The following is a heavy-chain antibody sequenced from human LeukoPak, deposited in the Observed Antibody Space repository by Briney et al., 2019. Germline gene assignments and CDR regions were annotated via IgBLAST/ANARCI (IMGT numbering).Heavy chain of an antibody. D-gene: IGHD3-22*01. CDR3: AKSGVVITSDAFDI. V-gene: IGHV3-7*01. J-gene: IGHJ3*02. Sequence: GGSLRLSYAASGFIFSSYWMSWVRQAPGKGLEWVANINQDGSEKYYVDSVKGRFTISRDNAKNSLYLQMNSLRAEDTAVYYCAKSGVVITSDAFDIWGQGTMVTVSS. CDR2: INQDGSEK. CDR1: GFIFSSYW.